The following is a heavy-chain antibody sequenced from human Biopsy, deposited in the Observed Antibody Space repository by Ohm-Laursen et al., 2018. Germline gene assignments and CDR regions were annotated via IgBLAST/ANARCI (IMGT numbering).Heavy chain of an antibody. V-gene: IGHV4-59*11. J-gene: IGHJ4*02. CDR3: ARGSNDFGGLYFPR. CDR1: GGSFTGHY. Sequence: SDTLSLTCAVSGGSFTGHYWSWIRQPPGKGLEWIGHISYTGYTRYNASLKSQVTISVDTSRNHFSLRLSSLTAADTAVYYCARGSNDFGGLYFPRWGQGTLLTVSS. CDR2: ISYTGYT. D-gene: IGHD4-23*01.